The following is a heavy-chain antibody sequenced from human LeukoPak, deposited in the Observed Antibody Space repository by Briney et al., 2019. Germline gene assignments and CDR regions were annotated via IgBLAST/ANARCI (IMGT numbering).Heavy chain of an antibody. CDR1: GFTFSSYA. V-gene: IGHV3-30-3*01. J-gene: IGHJ4*02. Sequence: PGGSLRLSCAASGFTFSSYAMPWVRQAPGKGLEWVAVISYDGSNKYYADSVKGRFTISRDNSKNTLYLQMNSLRAEDTAVYYCAREYSGYDWEFDYWGQGTLVTVSS. CDR2: ISYDGSNK. CDR3: AREYSGYDWEFDY. D-gene: IGHD5-12*01.